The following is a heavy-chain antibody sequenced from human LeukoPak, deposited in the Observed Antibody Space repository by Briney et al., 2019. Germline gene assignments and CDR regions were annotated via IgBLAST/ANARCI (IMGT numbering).Heavy chain of an antibody. CDR3: AKVVRPPSLYHYYYYMDV. CDR2: INSDGINT. J-gene: IGHJ6*03. V-gene: IGHV3-74*01. Sequence: GGSLRLSCAASGFTFSNYWMHWVRQAPGKGLVWVSRINSDGINTSYADSVKGRFTISRDNAKNTLNLQMNSLRAEDTAVYYCAKVVRPPSLYHYYYYMDVWGKGTTVTISS. CDR1: GFTFSNYW.